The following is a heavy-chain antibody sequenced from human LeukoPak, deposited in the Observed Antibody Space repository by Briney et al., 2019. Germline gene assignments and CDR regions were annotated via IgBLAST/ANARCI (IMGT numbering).Heavy chain of an antibody. CDR1: GFTFSNHG. J-gene: IGHJ4*02. CDR3: AKECGFIVATTLGYFDY. Sequence: QPGGSLRLSCAASGFTFSNHGMHWVRQAPGKGLEWVALISHDGSNEYYLDSVKGRFTISRDDSKNTLYLQMNSLRAEDTAVYYCAKECGFIVATTLGYFDYWGQGTLATVSS. D-gene: IGHD5-12*01. CDR2: ISHDGSNE. V-gene: IGHV3-30*18.